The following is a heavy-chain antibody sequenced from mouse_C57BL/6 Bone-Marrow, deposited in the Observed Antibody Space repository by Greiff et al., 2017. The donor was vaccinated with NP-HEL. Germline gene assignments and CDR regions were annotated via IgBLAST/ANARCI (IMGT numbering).Heavy chain of an antibody. Sequence: EVMLVESGGDLVKPGGSLKLSCAASGFTFSSYGMSWVRQTPDKRLEWVATISSGGSYTYYPDSVKGRFTIPRDTAKNTLYLQMSRLKSEDTAMYYCARRVVGGDYWGQGTSVTVSS. D-gene: IGHD1-1*01. J-gene: IGHJ4*01. CDR1: GFTFSSYG. V-gene: IGHV5-6*02. CDR2: ISSGGSYT. CDR3: ARRVVGGDY.